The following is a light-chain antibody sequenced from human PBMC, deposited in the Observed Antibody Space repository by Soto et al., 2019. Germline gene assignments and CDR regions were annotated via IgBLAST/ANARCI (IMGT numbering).Light chain of an antibody. J-gene: IGLJ1*01. Sequence: QYALTQPASVSGSPGQAITISCTGTSSDVGGYNNVCWYQQHPGKAPKLIIYDVSNRPSGVFNRFSGSKSGNTASLTISGLQAEDEADYYCSSFTSSTTYVFGTGTKVTVL. V-gene: IGLV2-14*01. CDR1: SSDVGGYNN. CDR2: DVS. CDR3: SSFTSSTTYV.